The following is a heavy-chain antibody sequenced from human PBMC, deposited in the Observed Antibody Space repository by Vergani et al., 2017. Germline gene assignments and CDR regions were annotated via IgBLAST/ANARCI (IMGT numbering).Heavy chain of an antibody. V-gene: IGHV4-34*01. CDR3: ARVNTETNGHLYYFYYMDV. CDR2: IDHTGRP. D-gene: IGHD4-11*01. CDR1: GGSFTSYH. Sequence: QVQLQQWGGGLLKPSETLSLTCVVNGGSFTSYHWTWIRQSPGEGLEWVGDIDHTGRPDYTPSLKSRLTVSVGKSRNQFSLTLNSVTATDTAIYFCARVNTETNGHLYYFYYMDVWGKGTAVTVS. J-gene: IGHJ6*03.